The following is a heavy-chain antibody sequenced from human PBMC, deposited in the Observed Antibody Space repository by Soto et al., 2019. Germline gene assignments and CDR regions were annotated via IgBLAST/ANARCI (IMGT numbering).Heavy chain of an antibody. CDR2: ISASGGST. D-gene: IGHD2-15*01. Sequence: EVQLLESGGGLVQPGGSLRLSCAASGFTFSSCAMNWVRQAPGKGLEWVAAISASGGSTYYADSVKGRFTISTDNSKNALYLQMNGRRAGGTAVYYCAGDLGGRFCSGGSCFAYYYYYGMDVWGPGTTVTVSS. V-gene: IGHV3-23*01. CDR1: GFTFSSCA. J-gene: IGHJ6*02. CDR3: AGDLGGRFCSGGSCFAYYYYYGMDV.